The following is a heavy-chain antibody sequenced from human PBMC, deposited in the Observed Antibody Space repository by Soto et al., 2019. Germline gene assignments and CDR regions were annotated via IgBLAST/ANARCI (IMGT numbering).Heavy chain of an antibody. CDR2: IYHSGST. CDR1: GGSISSGGYS. J-gene: IGHJ4*02. V-gene: IGHV4-30-2*01. D-gene: IGHD3-22*01. CDR3: AKSPGMYYYDSSGYYHYDY. Sequence: SETWSLTCAVSGGSISSGGYSWIWIRQPPGKGLEWIGYIYHSGSTYYSPSLKSRVTISVDRSKNQFSLKLSSVTAEDTAVYYCAKSPGMYYYDSSGYYHYDYWGQGTLVTVSS.